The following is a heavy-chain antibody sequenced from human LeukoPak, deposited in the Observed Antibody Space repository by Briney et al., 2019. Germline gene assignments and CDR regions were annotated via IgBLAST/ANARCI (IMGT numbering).Heavy chain of an antibody. Sequence: PGGSLRLSCAASGFTFSSYAMSWVRQAPGKGLEWVSAISGSGGSTYYADSVKGRFTISRDNSKNTLYLQMNSLRAEDTAVYYCAKSGYSYGPYYYYGMDVWGQGTTVTVSS. CDR1: GFTFSSYA. D-gene: IGHD5-18*01. V-gene: IGHV3-23*01. J-gene: IGHJ6*02. CDR3: AKSGYSYGPYYYYGMDV. CDR2: ISGSGGST.